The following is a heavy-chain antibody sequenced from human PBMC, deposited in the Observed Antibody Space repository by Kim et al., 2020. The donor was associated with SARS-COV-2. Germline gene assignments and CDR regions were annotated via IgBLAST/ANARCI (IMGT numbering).Heavy chain of an antibody. CDR2: INWNGVTT. D-gene: IGHD7-27*01. CDR3: ERVNWGFGFAYFYFMDV. Sequence: GGSLRLSCVASGFTFDDYGMSWVRQTPGKGLEWVSGINWNGVTTAYADSVKGRFTISRDNAKNSLYLQMNSLRGEDTALYYCERVNWGFGFAYFYFMDVWGKGTTVTVSS. CDR1: GFTFDDYG. V-gene: IGHV3-20*04. J-gene: IGHJ6*03.